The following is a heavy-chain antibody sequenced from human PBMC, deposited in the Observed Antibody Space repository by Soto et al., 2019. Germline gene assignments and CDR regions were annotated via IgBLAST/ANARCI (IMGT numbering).Heavy chain of an antibody. Sequence: GESLKISCKGSGYSFTNYWIAWVRQMPGKGLEYMGIIYPSDSDTRYGPSFQGQVTISADKSISTAYLQWSSLKASDTAIYYCARHGFYGDYSSNYFDPWGQGTLVTVSS. CDR1: GYSFTNYW. V-gene: IGHV5-51*01. D-gene: IGHD4-17*01. CDR3: ARHGFYGDYSSNYFDP. CDR2: IYPSDSDT. J-gene: IGHJ5*02.